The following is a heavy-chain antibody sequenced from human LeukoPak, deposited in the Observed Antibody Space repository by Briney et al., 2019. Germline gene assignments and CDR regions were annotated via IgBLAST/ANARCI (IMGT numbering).Heavy chain of an antibody. J-gene: IGHJ4*02. CDR1: GFTFSSYG. Sequence: SGGSLRLSCAASGFTFSSYGMHWVRQAPGKGLEWVSSISGNGGSRYYADSVKGRFTISRDNSKNTLYLQMSSLRAEDTAVYYCAKDLYSYGYDWGQGTLVTVSS. CDR2: ISGNGGSR. D-gene: IGHD5-18*01. CDR3: AKDLYSYGYD. V-gene: IGHV3-23*01.